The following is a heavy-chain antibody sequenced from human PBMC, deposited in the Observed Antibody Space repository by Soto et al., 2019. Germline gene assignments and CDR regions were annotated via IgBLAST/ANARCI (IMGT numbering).Heavy chain of an antibody. CDR2: ISGSGGST. CDR3: AKVLVYDFWSGYWADY. V-gene: IGHV3-23*01. J-gene: IGHJ4*02. D-gene: IGHD3-3*01. Sequence: PVGSLRLSCAASGFTFSSYAMSWVRQAPGKGLEWVSAISGSGGSTYYADSVKGRFTISRDNSKNTLYLQMNSLRAEDTAVYYCAKVLVYDFWSGYWADYWGQGTLVTVSS. CDR1: GFTFSSYA.